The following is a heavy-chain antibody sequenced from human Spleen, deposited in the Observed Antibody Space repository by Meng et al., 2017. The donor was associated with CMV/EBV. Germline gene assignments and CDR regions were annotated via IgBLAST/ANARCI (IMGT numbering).Heavy chain of an antibody. Sequence: GGSLRLSCAASGFTLSRYSMNWVRQAPGKGLEWVSYISSSSSTIYYADSVKGRFTISRDNAKNSLYLQMNSLRAEDTAVYYCVRDRMATRRVYYYGMDVWGQGTTVTVSS. V-gene: IGHV3-48*04. CDR1: GFTLSRYS. J-gene: IGHJ6*02. CDR2: ISSSSSTI. D-gene: IGHD5-24*01. CDR3: VRDRMATRRVYYYGMDV.